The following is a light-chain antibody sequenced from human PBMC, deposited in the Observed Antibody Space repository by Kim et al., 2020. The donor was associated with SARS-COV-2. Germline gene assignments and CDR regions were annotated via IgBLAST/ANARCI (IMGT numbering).Light chain of an antibody. CDR2: GAS. CDR3: QQYCSSPPDT. Sequence: EIVLTQSPGPLSLSPGERATLSCRASQSVSSSYLAWYQQKPGQAPRLLIYGASSRATGIPDRFSGSGSGTDFTLTISRLEPEDFAVYYCQQYCSSPPDTFGQGTKLEI. V-gene: IGKV3-20*01. J-gene: IGKJ2*01. CDR1: QSVSSSY.